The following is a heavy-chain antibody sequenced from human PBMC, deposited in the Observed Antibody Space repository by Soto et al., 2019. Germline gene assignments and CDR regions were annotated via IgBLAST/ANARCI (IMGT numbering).Heavy chain of an antibody. Sequence: SETVSLICTVSGGSFSNSFAYWAWIRQSLGKWLAWIGSVYFTGRTYSSPSLQSRVTISVDTSKNQFSRKLSSVTAADTAVYYCARSLYNWNYYFDSWGQGPLVTVSS. J-gene: IGHJ4*02. CDR3: ARSLYNWNYYFDS. D-gene: IGHD1-7*01. CDR1: GGSFSNSFAY. CDR2: VYFTGRT. V-gene: IGHV4-39*01.